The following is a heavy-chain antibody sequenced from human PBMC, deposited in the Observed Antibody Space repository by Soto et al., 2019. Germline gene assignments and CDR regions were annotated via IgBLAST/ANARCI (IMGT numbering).Heavy chain of an antibody. CDR1: GDSISNYY. V-gene: IGHV4-59*01. J-gene: IGHJ6*02. Sequence: SETLSLTCTVSGDSISNYYWSWIRQPPGKGLEWIGYFSYRGSTNYNPSLKSRVTISVDTSKNQFSLNVSSVTAADTAVYYCAKMVVEYYGSGSYYIYYYGMDVWGQGTTVTVSS. CDR2: FSYRGST. CDR3: AKMVVEYYGSGSYYIYYYGMDV. D-gene: IGHD3-10*01.